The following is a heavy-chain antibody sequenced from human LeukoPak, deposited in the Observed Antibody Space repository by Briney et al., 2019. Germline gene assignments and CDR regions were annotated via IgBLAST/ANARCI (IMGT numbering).Heavy chain of an antibody. V-gene: IGHV3-43D*03. J-gene: IGHJ3*02. CDR3: AKARTPIVVVIPDI. Sequence: PGGSLRLSCAASGFTFSSYGMHWVRQAPGKGLEWVSLISWDGGSTYYADSVKGRFTISRDNSKNSLYLQMNSLRAEDTALYYCAKARTPIVVVIPDIWGQGTMVTVSS. CDR1: GFTFSSYG. CDR2: ISWDGGST. D-gene: IGHD3-22*01.